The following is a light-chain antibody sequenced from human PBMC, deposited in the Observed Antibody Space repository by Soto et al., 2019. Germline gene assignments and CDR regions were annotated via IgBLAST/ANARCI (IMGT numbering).Light chain of an antibody. CDR2: EVS. V-gene: IGLV2-8*01. CDR3: SSYAGSNNVV. J-gene: IGLJ2*01. CDR1: SSDVGGYNY. Sequence: QSALSQPPSASGSPGQSVNISCIGTSSDVGGYNYVSWYQQHPGKAPKLMIYEVSKRPSGVPDRFSGSKSGNTSSLTVSGLQPEDDSNYYSSSYAGSNNVVFGGGTKVTVL.